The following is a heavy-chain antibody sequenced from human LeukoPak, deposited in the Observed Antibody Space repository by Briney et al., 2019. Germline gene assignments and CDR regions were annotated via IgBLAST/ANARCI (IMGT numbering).Heavy chain of an antibody. CDR2: ISGSGGST. Sequence: GGSLRLSCAASGFTFSSYAMSWVRQAPGKGLEWVSAISGSGGSTYYADSVKGRFTISRDNSKNTLYLQMNSLRAEDTAVYYCARDLKNNWNYVWFDPWGQGTLVTVSS. CDR1: GFTFSSYA. CDR3: ARDLKNNWNYVWFDP. D-gene: IGHD1-7*01. J-gene: IGHJ5*02. V-gene: IGHV3-23*01.